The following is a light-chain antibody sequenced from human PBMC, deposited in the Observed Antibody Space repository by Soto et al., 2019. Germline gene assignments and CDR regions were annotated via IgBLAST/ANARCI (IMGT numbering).Light chain of an antibody. CDR2: EAS. J-gene: IGKJ1*01. V-gene: IGKV1-5*03. CDR3: QQYTNYWT. CDR1: QSINTW. Sequence: DTQMTQSPSILSASVGDRVTITCRASQSINTWLAWYQQKPGKAPKVLIYEASTLQSGVPSRFSGSGSGTEFTLTISSLQPDDFATYYCQQYTNYWTFGQGTKVEIK.